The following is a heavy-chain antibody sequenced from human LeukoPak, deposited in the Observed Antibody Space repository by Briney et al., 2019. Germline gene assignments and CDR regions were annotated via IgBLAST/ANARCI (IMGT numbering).Heavy chain of an antibody. CDR3: AKDRGRYYYYGMDV. CDR2: ISWNSGSI. V-gene: IGHV3-9*01. Sequence: GGSLRLSCAASGFTFDDYAMLWVRQAPGKGLEWVSGISWNSGSIGYADSVKGRFTISRDNAKNSLYLQMNSLRAEDTALYYCAKDRGRYYYYGMDVWGQGTTVTVSS. CDR1: GFTFDDYA. D-gene: IGHD3-16*01. J-gene: IGHJ6*02.